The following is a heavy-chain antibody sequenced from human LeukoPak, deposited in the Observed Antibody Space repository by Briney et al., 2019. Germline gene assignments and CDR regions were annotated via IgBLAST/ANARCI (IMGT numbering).Heavy chain of an antibody. D-gene: IGHD6-19*01. Sequence: SETLSLTCAVYGGSFSGCYWSWIRQPPGKGLEWIGEINHSGSTNYNPSLKSRVTISVDTSKNQFSLKLSSVTAADTAVYYCARRKWLALNFDYWGQGTLVTVSS. J-gene: IGHJ4*02. V-gene: IGHV4-34*01. CDR1: GGSFSGCY. CDR3: ARRKWLALNFDY. CDR2: INHSGST.